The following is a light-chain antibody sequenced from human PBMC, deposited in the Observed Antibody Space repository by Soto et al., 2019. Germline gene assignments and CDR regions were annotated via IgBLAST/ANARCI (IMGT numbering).Light chain of an antibody. V-gene: IGLV2-14*02. CDR1: SSNIGGYNV. CDR2: EAI. Sequence: QSVLTQPASVSGSPGQSITISCSGTSSNIGGYNVVSWYQQHPGKAPKVIIYEAIKRPSGIPDRFSGSKSGHTASLTVSGLRAEDEATYYCSSYAGSDFLVFGGGTQLTVL. J-gene: IGLJ2*01. CDR3: SSYAGSDFLV.